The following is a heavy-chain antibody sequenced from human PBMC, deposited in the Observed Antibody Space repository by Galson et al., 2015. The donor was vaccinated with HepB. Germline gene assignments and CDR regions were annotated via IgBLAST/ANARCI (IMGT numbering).Heavy chain of an antibody. CDR1: GFTFSSYS. Sequence: SLRLSCAASGFTFSSYSINWVRQARGKGLEWVSSISSSSSYIYYADSVKGRFTISRDNAKNSLYLQMNSLRAEDTAVYYCAGLGHSSGWYDPLRGYWGQGTLVTVSS. CDR2: ISSSSSYI. J-gene: IGHJ4*02. V-gene: IGHV3-21*01. D-gene: IGHD6-19*01. CDR3: AGLGHSSGWYDPLRGY.